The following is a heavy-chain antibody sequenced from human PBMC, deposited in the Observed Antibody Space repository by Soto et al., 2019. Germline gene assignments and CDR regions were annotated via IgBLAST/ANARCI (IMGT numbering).Heavy chain of an antibody. V-gene: IGHV4-4*02. CDR3: ARVAVAAYYYYGMDV. J-gene: IGHJ6*02. D-gene: IGHD6-19*01. Sequence: PSETLSLTCAVSGGSISSSNWWSWVRQPPGKGLEWIGEIYHSGSTNYNPSLKSRVTISVDKSKNQFSLKLSSVTAADTAVYYCARVAVAAYYYYGMDVWGQGTTVTVSS. CDR1: GGSISSSNW. CDR2: IYHSGST.